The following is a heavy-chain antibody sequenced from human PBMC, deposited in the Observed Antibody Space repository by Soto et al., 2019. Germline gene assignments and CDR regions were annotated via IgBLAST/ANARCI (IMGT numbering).Heavy chain of an antibody. V-gene: IGHV4-38-2*01. CDR3: AIIGGFGVAIRDAFDI. CDR1: GYSISSGCY. J-gene: IGHJ3*02. D-gene: IGHD3-3*01. Sequence: SETLSLTCAVSGYSISSGCYWGWIRQPPGKGLEWIGSIYHSGSTYYNPSLKSRVTISVDTSKNQFSLKLSSVTAADTAVYYCAIIGGFGVAIRDAFDIWGQGTMVTVSS. CDR2: IYHSGST.